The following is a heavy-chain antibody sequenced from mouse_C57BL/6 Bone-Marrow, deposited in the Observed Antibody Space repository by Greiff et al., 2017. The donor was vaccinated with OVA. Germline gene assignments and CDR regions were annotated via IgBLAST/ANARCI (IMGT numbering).Heavy chain of an antibody. CDR2: IYPGDGDT. CDR1: GYAFSSSW. CDR3: VRGNY. J-gene: IGHJ2*01. Sequence: QVQLQQSGPELVKPGASVKISCKASGYAFSSSWMNWVKQRPGKGLEWIGRIYPGDGDTNYNGKFKGKDTLTADKSSSTAYLQLSRLTAEDSAVYFCVRGNYWGQGTTLTVSS. V-gene: IGHV1-82*01.